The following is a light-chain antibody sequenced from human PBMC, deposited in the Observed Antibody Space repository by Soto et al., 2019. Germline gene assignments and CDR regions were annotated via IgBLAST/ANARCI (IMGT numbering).Light chain of an antibody. CDR1: QSVISTY. CDR2: DAS. CDR3: HQRSNWPPLT. J-gene: IGKJ4*02. Sequence: VLTQSPATLSVSPGERATLSCRARQSVISTYLAWYQQKPGQAPRLLIYDASTRATDIPDRFIGSGSGTDFTLTISSREPEDYAVYYCHQRSNWPPLTFGGGTKVDI. V-gene: IGKV3D-20*02.